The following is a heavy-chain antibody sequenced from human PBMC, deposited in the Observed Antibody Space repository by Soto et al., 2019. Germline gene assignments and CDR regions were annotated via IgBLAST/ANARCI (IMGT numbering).Heavy chain of an antibody. Sequence: GSLRLSCAASGFTFSSYAMSWVRQAPGKGLEWVSAISGSGGSTYYADSVKGRFTISRDNSKNTLYLQMNSLRAGDTAVYYCAKGPYDFWSGYYTNAVFDYWGQGTLVTVSS. J-gene: IGHJ4*02. V-gene: IGHV3-23*01. CDR1: GFTFSSYA. D-gene: IGHD3-3*01. CDR2: ISGSGGST. CDR3: AKGPYDFWSGYYTNAVFDY.